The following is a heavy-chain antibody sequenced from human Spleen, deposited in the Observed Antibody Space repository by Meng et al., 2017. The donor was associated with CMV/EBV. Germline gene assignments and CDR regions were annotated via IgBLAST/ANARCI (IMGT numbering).Heavy chain of an antibody. J-gene: IGHJ5*02. V-gene: IGHV4-34*01. CDR1: GGSFSGYH. CDR3: ARRLRGRGRGWFDP. CDR2: INHSGST. D-gene: IGHD2-15*01. Sequence: AVYGGSFSGYHWSWIRQPPGKGLEWIGEINHSGSTNYNPSLKSRVTISVDTSKNQFSLKLSSVTAADTAVYYCARRLRGRGRGWFDPWGQGTLVTVSS.